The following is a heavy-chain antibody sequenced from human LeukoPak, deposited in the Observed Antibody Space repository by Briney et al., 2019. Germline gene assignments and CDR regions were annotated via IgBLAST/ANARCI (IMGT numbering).Heavy chain of an antibody. V-gene: IGHV3-15*01. CDR1: GFTFSHAW. CDR3: ARDGNSDYIFSYYFDY. Sequence: GGSLRLSCAASGFTFSHAWMSWVRQAPGKGLELVGRIRNKPDGGTSDYAAPVKGRFTISRDDSKSTLYLQMNSLRAEDTAVYYCARDGNSDYIFSYYFDYWGQGTLVTVSS. J-gene: IGHJ4*02. CDR2: IRNKPDGGTS. D-gene: IGHD3-16*01.